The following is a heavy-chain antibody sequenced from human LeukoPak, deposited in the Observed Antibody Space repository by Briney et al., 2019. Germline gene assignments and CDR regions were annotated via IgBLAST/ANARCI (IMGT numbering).Heavy chain of an antibody. CDR3: ARAPRVATRAIDY. CDR2: ISSSGSYI. CDR1: GFTFSSYS. D-gene: IGHD2-15*01. V-gene: IGHV3-21*01. Sequence: GGSLRLSCAASGFTFSSYSMNWVRQAPGKGLEWVSSISSSGSYIYYADSVKGRFTISRDNAKNSLYLQMNSLRAEDTAVYYCARAPRVATRAIDYWGQGTLVTVSS. J-gene: IGHJ4*02.